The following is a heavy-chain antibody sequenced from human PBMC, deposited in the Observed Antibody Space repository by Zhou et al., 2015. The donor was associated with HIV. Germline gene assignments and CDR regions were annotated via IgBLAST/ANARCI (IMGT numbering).Heavy chain of an antibody. V-gene: IGHV1-69*01. Sequence: QVQLVQSGAEVKKPGSSVKVSCKASGGTFSSYAISWVRQAPGQGLEWMGGIIPIFGTANYAQKFQGRVTITADESTSTAYMELSSLRSDDTAVYYCARGGWYYYGSGSYYNVDSPGWYFDLWGRGTLVTVSS. J-gene: IGHJ2*01. CDR1: GGTFSSYA. D-gene: IGHD3-10*01. CDR3: ARGGWYYYGSGSYYNVDSPGWYFDL. CDR2: IIPIFGTA.